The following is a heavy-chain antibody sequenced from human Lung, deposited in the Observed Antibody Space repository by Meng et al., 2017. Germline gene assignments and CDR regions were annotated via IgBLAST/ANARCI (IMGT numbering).Heavy chain of an antibody. CDR2: TYYRSKWYS. CDR3: TGVGHKNWFDS. CDR1: WNSVSGNRAA. J-gene: IGHJ5*01. D-gene: IGHD2-21*01. Sequence: AQPTQSVTRPVKPPPHLALPCANSWNSVSGNRAAGNLLRQSPSIGLEWLGRTYYRSKWYSDYATSVRSRITINADTSKNQFSLQLNSLTPEDTAVYYCTGVGHKNWFDSWGQGTLVTVSS. V-gene: IGHV6-1*01.